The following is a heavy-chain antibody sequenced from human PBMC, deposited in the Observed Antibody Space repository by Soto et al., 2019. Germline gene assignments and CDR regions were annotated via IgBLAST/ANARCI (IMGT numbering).Heavy chain of an antibody. D-gene: IGHD1-26*01. Sequence: SDTLSLTCAVYGGSFSGYYWSWIRQPPGKGLEWIGEINHSGSTNYNPSLKSRVTISVDTSKNQFSLKLSSVTAADTAVYYCARGRSPLYYGMDVWGQGTTVTVSS. V-gene: IGHV4-34*01. CDR2: INHSGST. J-gene: IGHJ6*02. CDR3: ARGRSPLYYGMDV. CDR1: GGSFSGYY.